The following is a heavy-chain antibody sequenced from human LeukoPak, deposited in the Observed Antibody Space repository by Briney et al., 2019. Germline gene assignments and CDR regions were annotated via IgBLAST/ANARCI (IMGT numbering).Heavy chain of an antibody. Sequence: SETLSLTCAVSGGSISSGNWWSWVRQAPGKGLEWIGEIHHSGSTNYNPSLKSRVSISVDKSKNQFSLKLSSVTAADTAVYYCARGGLTFGGDWGQGSLVTVSS. V-gene: IGHV4-4*02. CDR1: GGSISSGNW. CDR3: ARGGLTFGGD. D-gene: IGHD2/OR15-2a*01. CDR2: IHHSGST. J-gene: IGHJ4*02.